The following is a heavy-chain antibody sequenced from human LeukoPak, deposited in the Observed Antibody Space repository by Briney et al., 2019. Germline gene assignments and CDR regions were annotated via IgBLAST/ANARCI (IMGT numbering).Heavy chain of an antibody. D-gene: IGHD6-6*01. V-gene: IGHV4-34*01. J-gene: IGHJ4*02. CDR1: GGSFSGYY. Sequence: SETLSLTCAVYGGSFSGYYWSWIRQPPGKGLEWIGEINHSGSTNYNPSLKSRVTVSVDTSKNQFSLKLSSVTAADTAVYYCARPRYSSSSPYDYWGQGTLVTVSS. CDR3: ARPRYSSSSPYDY. CDR2: INHSGST.